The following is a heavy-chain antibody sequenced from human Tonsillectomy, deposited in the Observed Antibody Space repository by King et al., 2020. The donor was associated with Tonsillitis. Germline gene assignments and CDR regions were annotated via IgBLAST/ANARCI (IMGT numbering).Heavy chain of an antibody. CDR2: IIGSSGIK. J-gene: IGHJ3*02. D-gene: IGHD2-2*01. CDR3: ATRRKADIIIVPAAIGYAFDI. V-gene: IGHV3-23*04. CDR1: GFTFSSYA. Sequence: VQLVESGGGLVQPGGSLRLSSAAPGFTFSSYAMNWVRQAPGKGLEWVSVIIGSSGIKYYDESVKGRVTVSRDNSKSTRYLQMNSLRAEDTALYYCATRRKADIIIVPAAIGYAFDIWGQGTMVTVSS.